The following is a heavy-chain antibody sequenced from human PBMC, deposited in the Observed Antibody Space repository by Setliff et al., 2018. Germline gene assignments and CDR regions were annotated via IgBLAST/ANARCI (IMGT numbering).Heavy chain of an antibody. CDR1: GFTFSSFW. V-gene: IGHV3-21*01. J-gene: IGHJ4*02. CDR3: AKFVGYTYGYDY. D-gene: IGHD5-18*01. Sequence: GGSLRLSCAASGFTFSSFWMAWVRQSPGRGLEWVSSISSSSSYIYYADSVKGRFTISRDNAKNSLFLQMNSLRAEDTALYYCAKFVGYTYGYDYWGRGTLVTVSS. CDR2: ISSSSSYI.